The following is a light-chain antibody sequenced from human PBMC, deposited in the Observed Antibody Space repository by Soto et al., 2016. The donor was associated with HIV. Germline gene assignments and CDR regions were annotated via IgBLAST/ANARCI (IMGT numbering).Light chain of an antibody. J-gene: IGKJ1*01. CDR1: QSISTW. CDR2: KTS. V-gene: IGKV1-5*03. CDR3: QQYKSYSPWT. Sequence: DIQMTQSPSTLSASVGDRVTITCRASQSISTWLAWYQQKPGKAPKLLIYKTSSLESGVPSRFSGSGSGTEFTLTISSLQPDDFATYYCQQYKSYSPWTFGLGTKVDIK.